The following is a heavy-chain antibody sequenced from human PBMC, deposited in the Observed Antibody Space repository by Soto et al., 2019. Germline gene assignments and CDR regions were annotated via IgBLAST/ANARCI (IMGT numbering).Heavy chain of an antibody. J-gene: IGHJ4*02. D-gene: IGHD3-10*01. CDR3: ARDQWFGGLFDY. Sequence: QVQLVESGGGVVQPGRSLRLSCAASGFTFSSYAMHWVRQAPGKGLEWVAVISYDGSNKYYADSVKGRFTISRDNYKNTLYLQMNSLTAEDTAVYYCARDQWFGGLFDYWGQGTLVNVSS. CDR2: ISYDGSNK. CDR1: GFTFSSYA. V-gene: IGHV3-30-3*01.